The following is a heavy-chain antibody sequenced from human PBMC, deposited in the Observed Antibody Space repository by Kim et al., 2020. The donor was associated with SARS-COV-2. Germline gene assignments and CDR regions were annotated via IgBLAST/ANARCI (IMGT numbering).Heavy chain of an antibody. D-gene: IGHD5-12*01. J-gene: IGHJ6*02. Sequence: VKGRFTISRDNAKNSLYLQMNSLRAEDTAVYYCARRRDGYNSYYYYGMDVWGQGTTVTVSS. CDR3: ARRRDGYNSYYYYGMDV. V-gene: IGHV3-48*03.